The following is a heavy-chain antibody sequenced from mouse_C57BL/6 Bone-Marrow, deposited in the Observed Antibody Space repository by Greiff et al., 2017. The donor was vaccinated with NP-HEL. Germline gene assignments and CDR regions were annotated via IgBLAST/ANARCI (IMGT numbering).Heavy chain of an antibody. V-gene: IGHV1-69*01. Sequence: QVQLQQPGAELVMPGASVKLSCTASGYTFTSYWLHWVKQRPGQCLEWIGEIDPSDSSPNYNQKFKGKSTLTVDKSSSTAYMQLSSLTSEDSAVYYCARLTYYGSSYDYFDYWGQGTTLTVSS. D-gene: IGHD1-1*01. J-gene: IGHJ2*01. CDR2: IDPSDSSP. CDR3: ARLTYYGSSYDYFDY. CDR1: GYTFTSYW.